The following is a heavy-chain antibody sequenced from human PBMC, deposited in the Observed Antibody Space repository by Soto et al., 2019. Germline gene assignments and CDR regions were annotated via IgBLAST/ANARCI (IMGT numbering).Heavy chain of an antibody. CDR1: GGSISSYY. D-gene: IGHD6-13*01. V-gene: IGHV4-59*01. CDR3: AREAGIAAAGTLAGNYYYGMDV. CDR2: NYYSGST. J-gene: IGHJ6*02. Sequence: SETLSLTCTVSGGSISSYYWSWIRQPPGKGLEWIGYNYYSGSTNYNPSLKSRVTISVDTSKNQFSLKLSSVTAADTAVYYCAREAGIAAAGTLAGNYYYGMDVWGQGTTVTVSS.